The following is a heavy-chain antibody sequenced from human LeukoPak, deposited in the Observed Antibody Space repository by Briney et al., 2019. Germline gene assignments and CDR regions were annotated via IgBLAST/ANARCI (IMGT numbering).Heavy chain of an antibody. CDR2: ISSSRSYI. Sequence: KPGGSLRLSCAASGFTFSSYSMNWVRQAPGKGLEWVSSISSSRSYIYYADSVKGRFTISRDNAKNSLYLQMNSLRTEDTAVYYCARDSIAAAHIRYYYYMDVWGKGTTVTVSS. CDR1: GFTFSSYS. D-gene: IGHD6-13*01. V-gene: IGHV3-21*01. J-gene: IGHJ6*03. CDR3: ARDSIAAAHIRYYYYMDV.